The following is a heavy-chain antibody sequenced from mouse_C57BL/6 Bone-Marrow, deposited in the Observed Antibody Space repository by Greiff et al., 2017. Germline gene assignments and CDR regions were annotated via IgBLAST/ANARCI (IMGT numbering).Heavy chain of an antibody. CDR1: GYTFTSYW. CDR2: INPSSGYT. CDR3: ARSTRTAVVAPHAMDY. D-gene: IGHD1-1*01. Sequence: QVQLQQSGAELAKPGASVKLSCKASGYTFTSYWMHWVKQRPGQGLEWIGYINPSSGYTKYNQKFKDKATLTADKSSSTAYMQLSSLTYEDSAVYYCARSTRTAVVAPHAMDYWGQGTSVTVSS. V-gene: IGHV1-7*01. J-gene: IGHJ4*01.